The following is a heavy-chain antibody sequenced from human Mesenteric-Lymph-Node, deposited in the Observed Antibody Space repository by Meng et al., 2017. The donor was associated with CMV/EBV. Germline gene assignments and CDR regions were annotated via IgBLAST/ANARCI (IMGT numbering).Heavy chain of an antibody. V-gene: IGHV4-59*12. CDR2: IYYSGST. CDR1: GGSISSYY. J-gene: IGHJ5*02. D-gene: IGHD1-20*01. CDR3: ARGVTGTVRWFDP. Sequence: SETLSLTCTVSGGSISSYYWSWIRQPPGKGLEWIGYIYYSGSTNYNPSLKSRVTISVDTSKNQFSLKLSSVTAADTAVYYCARGVTGTVRWFDPWGQGTLVTVSS.